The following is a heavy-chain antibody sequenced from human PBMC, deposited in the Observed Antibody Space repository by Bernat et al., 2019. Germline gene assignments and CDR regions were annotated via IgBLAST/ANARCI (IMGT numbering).Heavy chain of an antibody. Sequence: EVQLVESGGGLVQPGGSLRLSCAASGFTFSSYDMHWVRQAPGKGLEWVSTITTAGDTYYPGSVKGRFTISRENAKNTLYLQMNSLRAEDTAVYYCARVSAAGGFLEWLPPAFDYWGQGTLVTVSS. CDR3: ARVSAAGGFLEWLPPAFDY. CDR2: ITTAGDT. V-gene: IGHV3-13*01. CDR1: GFTFSSYD. J-gene: IGHJ4*02. D-gene: IGHD3-3*01.